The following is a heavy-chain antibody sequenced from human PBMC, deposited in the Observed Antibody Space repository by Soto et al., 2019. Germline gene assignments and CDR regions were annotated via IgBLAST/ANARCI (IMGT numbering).Heavy chain of an antibody. Sequence: QLVQSGAEVTKPGSSVKISCKASGGTFSSYVISWLRQAPGQGLEWMGGVIPILGQAYYAPNLQGRVTISADDSTRTAYMELNRLTSADTAVYFCARVGGVGAPPGTDFWGQGTLVTVSS. D-gene: IGHD1-26*01. CDR1: GGTFSSYV. CDR2: VIPILGQA. J-gene: IGHJ4*02. V-gene: IGHV1-69*01. CDR3: ARVGGVGAPPGTDF.